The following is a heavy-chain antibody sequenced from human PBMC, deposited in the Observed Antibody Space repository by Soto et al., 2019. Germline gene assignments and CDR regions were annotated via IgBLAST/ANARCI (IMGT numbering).Heavy chain of an antibody. D-gene: IGHD3-3*01. Sequence: QLHLVQSGAVVKKPGASVTVSCSASGYPVTAYYMHWVRQAPGRGLEWMGGINPATGAAKYTQTFQGRVTMTRDTSTSTVFMELSGLTSEDTAVFYCARGGGVGVAGSAAFDMWSQGTLVTVSS. J-gene: IGHJ3*02. CDR3: ARGGGVGVAGSAAFDM. V-gene: IGHV1-2*02. CDR1: GYPVTAYY. CDR2: INPATGAA.